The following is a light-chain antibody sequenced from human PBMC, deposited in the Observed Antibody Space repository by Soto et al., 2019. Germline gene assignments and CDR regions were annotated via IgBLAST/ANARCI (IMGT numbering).Light chain of an antibody. CDR3: QVWDSSSDHPYV. CDR2: DDS. CDR1: NIGSKG. J-gene: IGLJ1*01. V-gene: IGLV3-21*02. Sequence: SYELTQPPSVSVAPGQTARITCGGNNIGSKGVHWYQQKPVQAPVLVVYDDSDRPSGIPARFSGSNSGNTATLTISRVEAGDEADYYCQVWDSSSDHPYVFGTGTKLTVL.